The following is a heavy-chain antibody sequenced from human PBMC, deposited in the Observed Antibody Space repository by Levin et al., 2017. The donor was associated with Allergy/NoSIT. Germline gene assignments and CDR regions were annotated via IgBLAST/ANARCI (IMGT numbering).Heavy chain of an antibody. CDR2: IYNSGNT. Sequence: SETLSLTCTVSGGSISSSGYYWGWIRQPPGEGLEWIGSIYNSGNTYYNPSLKSRVTISVDTSKNQFSLNLSSVTAADTAVYYCARSGSYAHPGDYWGQGTLVTVSS. D-gene: IGHD1-26*01. CDR3: ARSGSYAHPGDY. V-gene: IGHV4-39*01. J-gene: IGHJ4*02. CDR1: GGSISSSGYY.